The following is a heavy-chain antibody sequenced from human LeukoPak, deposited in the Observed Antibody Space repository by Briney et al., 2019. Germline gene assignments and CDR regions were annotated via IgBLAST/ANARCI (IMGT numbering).Heavy chain of an antibody. Sequence: SETLSLTCTVSGGSISSYSWDWIRQPPGKGLEWIGYIYYSGSTNYNPSLKSPVTISVDTSKNQFSLKLSSVTAADTAVYYCARGAYCSYTSCYSNAFDIWGQGSLVTVSS. CDR1: GGSISSYS. J-gene: IGHJ3*02. CDR3: ARGAYCSYTSCYSNAFDI. CDR2: IYYSGST. D-gene: IGHD2-2*01. V-gene: IGHV4-59*01.